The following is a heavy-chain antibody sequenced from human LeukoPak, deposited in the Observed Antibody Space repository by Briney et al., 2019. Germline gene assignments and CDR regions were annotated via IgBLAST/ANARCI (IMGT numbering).Heavy chain of an antibody. Sequence: PSETLSLTCTVSGGSISSYYWSWIRQPPGKGLEWIGYIYYSGTTNYNPSLKSRVTISVYTSKNQFSVKLSSVTAADTAVYYCARGVYIAAAQYAYWGQGTLVTV. V-gene: IGHV4-59*01. CDR1: GGSISSYY. CDR2: IYYSGTT. J-gene: IGHJ4*02. D-gene: IGHD6-13*01. CDR3: ARGVYIAAAQYAY.